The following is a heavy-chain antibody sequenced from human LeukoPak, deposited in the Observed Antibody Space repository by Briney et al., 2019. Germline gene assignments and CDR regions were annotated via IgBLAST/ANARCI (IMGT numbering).Heavy chain of an antibody. V-gene: IGHV1-2*06. D-gene: IGHD6-19*01. CDR2: INPNSGGT. CDR3: ARDRAGSSGWYGEALGY. CDR1: GYTFTGYY. Sequence: ASVKVSCKASGYTFTGYYMHWVRQAPGQGLEWMGRINPNSGGTNYAQKFQGRVTMTRGTSISTAYMELSRLRSDDTAVYYCARDRAGSSGWYGEALGYWGQGTLVTVSS. J-gene: IGHJ4*02.